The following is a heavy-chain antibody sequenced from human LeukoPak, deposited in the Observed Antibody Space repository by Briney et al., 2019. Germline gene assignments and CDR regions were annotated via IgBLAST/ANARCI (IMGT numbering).Heavy chain of an antibody. D-gene: IGHD1-1*01. CDR1: GYTFTGYY. CDR2: INPNSGGT. V-gene: IGHV1-2*02. CDR3: ARELARSYWYFDL. Sequence: ASVKVSCKASGYTFTGYYMHWVRQAPGQGLEWMGWINPNSGGTNYAQKFQGRVTMTRDTSINTAYMELNRLISDDTAVYYCARELARSYWYFDLWGRGTLVTVSS. J-gene: IGHJ2*01.